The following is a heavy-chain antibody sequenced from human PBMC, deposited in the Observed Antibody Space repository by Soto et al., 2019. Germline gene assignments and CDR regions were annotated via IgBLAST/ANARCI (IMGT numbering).Heavy chain of an antibody. CDR2: ISSSSSYT. V-gene: IGHV3-11*05. Sequence: QVQLVESGGGLVKPGGSLRLSCAASGFTFSDYYMSWIRQAPGKGLEWVSYISSSSSYTNYADSVKGRFTISRDNAKNSLYLQMNSLRGEATALYYCARDHHRYSGYDDVDYWGQGTLVTVSS. J-gene: IGHJ4*02. D-gene: IGHD5-12*01. CDR3: ARDHHRYSGYDDVDY. CDR1: GFTFSDYY.